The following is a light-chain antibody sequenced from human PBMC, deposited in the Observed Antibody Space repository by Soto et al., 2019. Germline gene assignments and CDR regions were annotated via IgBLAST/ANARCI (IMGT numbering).Light chain of an antibody. CDR1: SSDVGGYNY. CDR2: EVS. J-gene: IGLJ1*01. CDR3: TSYTSSSTLDV. V-gene: IGLV2-14*01. Sequence: QSALTQPASVSGSPGQSITISCTGTSSDVGGYNYVSWYQQHPGKAPKLIIYEVSNRPPGVPNRFFGSKSGNTASLTISGLQAEDEAEYYCTSYTSSSTLDVFGTGTKLTVL.